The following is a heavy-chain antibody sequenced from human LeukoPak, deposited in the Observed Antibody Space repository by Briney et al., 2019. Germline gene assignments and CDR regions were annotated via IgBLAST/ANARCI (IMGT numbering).Heavy chain of an antibody. D-gene: IGHD2-2*01. CDR3: ARHRGYCSSTSCYSTRLDY. V-gene: IGHV4-34*01. CDR2: INHSGST. CDR1: GGSFSGYY. J-gene: IGHJ4*02. Sequence: SETLSLTCAVYGGSFSGYYWSWIRQPPGKGLEWIGKINHSGSTNYNPSLKSRVTISVDTSKNQFSLKLSSVTAADTAVYYCARHRGYCSSTSCYSTRLDYWGQGTLVTVSS.